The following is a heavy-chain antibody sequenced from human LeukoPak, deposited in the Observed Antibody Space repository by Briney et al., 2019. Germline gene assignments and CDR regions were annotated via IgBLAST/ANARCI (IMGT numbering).Heavy chain of an antibody. J-gene: IGHJ4*02. CDR2: INPSGGSI. D-gene: IGHD3-22*01. V-gene: IGHV1-46*01. Sequence: ASVKVSCKASGYTFSSYYMHWVRQAPGQGLEWMGIINPSGGSIKYAQKLQGRVTMTSDTSTSTVYMELSSLRSEDTAVYYCARDDSSGPQVYWGQGTLVTVSS. CDR1: GYTFSSYY. CDR3: ARDDSSGPQVY.